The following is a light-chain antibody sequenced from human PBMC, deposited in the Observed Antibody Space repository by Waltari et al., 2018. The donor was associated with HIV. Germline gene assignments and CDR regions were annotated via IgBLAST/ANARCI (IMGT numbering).Light chain of an antibody. J-gene: IGLJ1*01. Sequence: QSVLTQPPSASGAPGQRVTISCSGSTSNIGRFNVQWYQHLPETAPKLLIHVNNYRPSGVPDRFSGSKSGTSAPLAISGLQSEDEADYYCAVWDGSLSAYVFGPGTKVTV. CDR1: TSNIGRFN. CDR2: VNN. CDR3: AVWDGSLSAYV. V-gene: IGLV1-44*01.